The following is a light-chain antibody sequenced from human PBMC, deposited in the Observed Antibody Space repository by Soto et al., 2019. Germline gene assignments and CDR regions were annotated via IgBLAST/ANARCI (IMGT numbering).Light chain of an antibody. V-gene: IGKV3-15*01. J-gene: IGKJ3*01. CDR1: QSVNSN. Sequence: PGERATLSCRASQSVNSNLAWYQQKPGQAPRLLIYGASTRATGIPARFSGSGSGTEFTLTISSLQSEDFALYYCQQYNIWPPIFTFGPGTKVDIK. CDR2: GAS. CDR3: QQYNIWPPIFT.